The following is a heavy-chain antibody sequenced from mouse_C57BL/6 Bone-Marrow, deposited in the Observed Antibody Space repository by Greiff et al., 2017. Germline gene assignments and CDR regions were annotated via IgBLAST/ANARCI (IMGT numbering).Heavy chain of an antibody. CDR1: GFTFSDYY. J-gene: IGHJ3*01. CDR2: ISNGGGST. D-gene: IGHD4-1*01. CDR3: ARRGELGPFAY. Sequence: EVMLVESGGGLVQPGGSLKLSCAASGFTFSDYYMYWVRQTPEKRLEWVAYISNGGGSTYYPDTVKGRFTISRDNAKNTLYLQMSRLKSEDTAMYYCARRGELGPFAYWGQGTLVTVSA. V-gene: IGHV5-12*01.